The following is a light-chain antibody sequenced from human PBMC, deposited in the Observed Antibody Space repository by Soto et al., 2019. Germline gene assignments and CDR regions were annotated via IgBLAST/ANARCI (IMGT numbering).Light chain of an antibody. Sequence: EIVLTQSPGTLSLSPGERATLSCRASQSVSSGLAWYQQKPGQAPRLLMYDASTRATDIPDRFSGGGSGTDFPLTISRLEPEDFAVYYCQQYGGSPWTFGQGTKVEIK. J-gene: IGKJ1*01. CDR2: DAS. CDR3: QQYGGSPWT. V-gene: IGKV3-20*01. CDR1: QSVSSG.